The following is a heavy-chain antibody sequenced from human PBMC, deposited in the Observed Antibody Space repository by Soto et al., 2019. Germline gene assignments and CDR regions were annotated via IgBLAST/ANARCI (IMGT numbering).Heavy chain of an antibody. CDR3: ARQGTSRGSDYAAFDF. Sequence: GASVKVSCKASGYTFTSYGISWVRQAPGQGLEWMGWISAYNGNTNYAQKLQGRVTISADKSTNTAYLQWSSLEAADTAIYYCARQGTSRGSDYAAFDFWGPGTLVTVSS. CDR2: ISAYNGNT. D-gene: IGHD3-10*01. J-gene: IGHJ4*02. CDR1: GYTFTSYG. V-gene: IGHV1-18*01.